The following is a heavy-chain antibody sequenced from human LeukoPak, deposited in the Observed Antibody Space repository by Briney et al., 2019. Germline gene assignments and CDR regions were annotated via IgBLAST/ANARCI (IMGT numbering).Heavy chain of an antibody. V-gene: IGHV1-69*05. CDR1: GYTFTSYA. CDR3: ARDRGEYSYDQTWDY. J-gene: IGHJ4*02. Sequence: ASVKVSCKASGYTFTSYAISWVRQAPGQGLEWMGRIIPIFGTANYAQKFQGRVTITTDESTSTAYMELSSLRSEDTAVYYCARDRGEYSYDQTWDYWGQGTLVTVSS. D-gene: IGHD5-18*01. CDR2: IIPIFGTA.